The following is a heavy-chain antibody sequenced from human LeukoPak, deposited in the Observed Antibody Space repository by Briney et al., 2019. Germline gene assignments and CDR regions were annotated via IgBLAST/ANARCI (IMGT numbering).Heavy chain of an antibody. CDR3: ARGAWATRLGS. D-gene: IGHD2-15*01. Sequence: SETLSLTCAVYGESLNRYYWSWVRQPPGEGLEWIGEIYESGTTKYNPSLKSRVTISMVPSKQQFSLSLNSVTAADTAVYYCARGAWATRLGSWGLGTPVIVSS. V-gene: IGHV4-34*01. CDR2: IYESGTT. CDR1: GESLNRYY. J-gene: IGHJ4*02.